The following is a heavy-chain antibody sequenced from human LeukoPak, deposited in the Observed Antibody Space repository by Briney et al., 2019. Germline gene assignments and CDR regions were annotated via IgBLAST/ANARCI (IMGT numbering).Heavy chain of an antibody. V-gene: IGHV3-11*01. D-gene: IGHD3-3*01. CDR2: ITNIASSK. CDR1: GFIFSDSY. Sequence: KPGRSLRLSCAASGFIFSDSYITWIRQAPGNGLEWISYITNIASSKKYADSVKGRFTISRDNSKNTLYLQMNSLRAEDTAVYYCANVDEGVGYWGQGTLVTVSS. CDR3: ANVDEGVGY. J-gene: IGHJ4*02.